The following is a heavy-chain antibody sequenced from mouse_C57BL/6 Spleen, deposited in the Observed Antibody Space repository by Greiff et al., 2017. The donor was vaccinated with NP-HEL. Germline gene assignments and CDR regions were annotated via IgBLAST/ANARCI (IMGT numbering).Heavy chain of an antibody. CDR2: ISSGGSYT. Sequence: EVNVVESGGDLVKPGGSLKLSCAASGFTFSSYGMSWVRQTPDKRLEWVATISSGGSYTYYPDSVKGRFTISRDNAKNTLYLQMSSLKSEDTAMYYCARQHYDYDEDYAMDYWGQGTSGTVSS. D-gene: IGHD2-4*01. CDR1: GFTFSSYG. J-gene: IGHJ4*01. V-gene: IGHV5-6*01. CDR3: ARQHYDYDEDYAMDY.